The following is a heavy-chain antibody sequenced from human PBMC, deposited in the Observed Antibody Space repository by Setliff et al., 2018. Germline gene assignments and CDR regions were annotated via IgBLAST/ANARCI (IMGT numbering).Heavy chain of an antibody. D-gene: IGHD3-3*01. CDR1: GGSFSGYY. CDR2: IYYSGTT. CDR3: ARSGYYDFWSGFLNDAFDI. V-gene: IGHV4-59*01. Sequence: SETLSLTCAVYGGSFSGYYWTWIRQPPGKALEWIGYIYYSGTTNYSPSLKSRVTISIDMSKNQFSLKLNSVTAADTAVYYCARSGYYDFWSGFLNDAFDIWGQGTMVTVSS. J-gene: IGHJ3*02.